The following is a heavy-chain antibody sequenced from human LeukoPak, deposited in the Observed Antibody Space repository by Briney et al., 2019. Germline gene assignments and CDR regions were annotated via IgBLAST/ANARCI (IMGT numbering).Heavy chain of an antibody. Sequence: GGSLRLSCAASGFNFSTYWMSWVRQAPGKGLEWVANIKQDGSEKYYVDSVRGRFTISRDNAKNSLYLQMNGLRAEDTAVYYCGSGSTWLPRGQGTLVTVSS. J-gene: IGHJ4*02. D-gene: IGHD6-13*01. V-gene: IGHV3-7*01. CDR1: GFNFSTYW. CDR2: IKQDGSEK. CDR3: GSGSTWLP.